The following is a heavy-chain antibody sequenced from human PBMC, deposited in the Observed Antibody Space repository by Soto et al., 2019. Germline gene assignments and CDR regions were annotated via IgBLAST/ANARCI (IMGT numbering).Heavy chain of an antibody. CDR3: ARSAVAITSVGYFDY. CDR2: IYYSGST. V-gene: IGHV4-28*01. Sequence: SETLSLTCAVSGYSISSSNWWGWIRQPPGKGLEWIGYIYYSGSTYYNPSLKSRVTMSVDTSKNQFSLKLSSVTAVDTAMYYCARSAVAITSVGYFDYWGQGTLVTVSS. D-gene: IGHD3-22*01. J-gene: IGHJ4*02. CDR1: GYSISSSNW.